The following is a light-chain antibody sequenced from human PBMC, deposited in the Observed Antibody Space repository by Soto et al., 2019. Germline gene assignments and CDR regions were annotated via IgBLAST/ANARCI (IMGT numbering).Light chain of an antibody. CDR3: QQYSTYPSLT. CDR1: QTISQW. CDR2: KAS. V-gene: IGKV1-5*03. J-gene: IGKJ4*01. Sequence: DIQMTQSPSTLSASVGDRVIITCLAGQTISQWLAWYQQKPGGAPKLLIYKASVLESGVPSRFSGSGSGTEFTLTISGLQPDDFATYFCQQYSTYPSLTFGGGTKVDIK.